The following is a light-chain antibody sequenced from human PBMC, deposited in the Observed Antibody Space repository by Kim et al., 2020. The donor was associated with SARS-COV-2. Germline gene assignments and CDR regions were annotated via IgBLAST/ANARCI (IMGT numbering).Light chain of an antibody. CDR3: QQYYNWPRT. Sequence: VSPGERATLSCRASQTVSSNLAWYQQKPGQAPRLLIYGASTRATGIPARFSGSASGTEFTLTISSLQSEDFAVYYCQQYYNWPRTFGQGTKVDIK. J-gene: IGKJ1*01. CDR2: GAS. V-gene: IGKV3-15*01. CDR1: QTVSSN.